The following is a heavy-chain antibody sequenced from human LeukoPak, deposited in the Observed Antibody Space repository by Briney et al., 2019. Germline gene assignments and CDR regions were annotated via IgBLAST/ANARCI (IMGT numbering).Heavy chain of an antibody. CDR2: MNPNSGNT. D-gene: IGHD6-13*01. J-gene: IGHJ4*02. Sequence: ASVKVSCNASGYTFSSYDINWVRQATGQGLEWMGWMNPNSGNTGYAQKFQGRVTMTRNTSIRTAYMELSSLRSEDTAVYYCARGSGYSSSWHDYWGQGTLVTVSS. CDR1: GYTFSSYD. CDR3: ARGSGYSSSWHDY. V-gene: IGHV1-8*01.